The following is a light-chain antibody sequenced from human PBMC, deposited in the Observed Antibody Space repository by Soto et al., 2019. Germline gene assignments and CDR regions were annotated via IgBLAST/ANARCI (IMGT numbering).Light chain of an antibody. V-gene: IGKV1-5*03. CDR3: HRSKSYPWT. CDR1: QSIDSW. J-gene: IGKJ1*01. Sequence: DIKMTQSPSTTSSSVGNSVNITCRASQSIDSWLAWYQQKPGKAPKLLMYKASNLESGVPLRFTASGSETELPLSISSLHPDVFAIYYCHRSKSYPWTFGQGTKVELK. CDR2: KAS.